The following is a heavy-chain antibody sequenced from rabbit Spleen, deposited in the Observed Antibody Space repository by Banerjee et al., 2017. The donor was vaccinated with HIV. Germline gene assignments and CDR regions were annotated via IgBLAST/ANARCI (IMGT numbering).Heavy chain of an antibody. V-gene: IGHV1S45*01. CDR2: IYTGTSGDT. D-gene: IGHD4-2*01. CDR1: GFSFSRSYW. J-gene: IGHJ4*01. CDR3: ARDPIYAGAGGWGYCAFNL. Sequence: QEQLEESGGDLVKPEGSLTLTCTASGFSFSRSYWVCWVRQAPGKGLEWIACIYTGTSGDTYHASWAKGRFTISKTSSTTVTLQMTSLTAADTATYFCARDPIYAGAGGWGYCAFNLWGPGTLVTVS.